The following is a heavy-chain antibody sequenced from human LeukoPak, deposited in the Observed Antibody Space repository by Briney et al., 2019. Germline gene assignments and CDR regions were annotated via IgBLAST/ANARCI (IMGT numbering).Heavy chain of an antibody. Sequence: AGGSPRLSCAASGFTFSSYAMSWVRQAPGKGLEWVSAISGSGGSTYYADSVKGRFTISRDNSKNTLYLQMNSLRAEDTAVYYCAKGLCSGGSCLFDYWGQGTLVTVSS. D-gene: IGHD2-15*01. CDR1: GFTFSSYA. V-gene: IGHV3-23*01. CDR3: AKGLCSGGSCLFDY. CDR2: ISGSGGST. J-gene: IGHJ4*02.